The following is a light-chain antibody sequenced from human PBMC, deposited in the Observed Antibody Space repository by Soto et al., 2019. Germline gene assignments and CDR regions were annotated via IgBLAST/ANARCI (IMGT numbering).Light chain of an antibody. V-gene: IGKV1-5*03. J-gene: IGKJ1*01. Sequence: DIQMTQSPSTLSASVGDRVTITCRASQSISSWLAWYQQKPGKAPKLLIYKASSLESGVPSRFSGSGSGTEVTLTISSLQPDDFATYYCQQYNSYSSWTFGQVTKVEIK. CDR3: QQYNSYSSWT. CDR1: QSISSW. CDR2: KAS.